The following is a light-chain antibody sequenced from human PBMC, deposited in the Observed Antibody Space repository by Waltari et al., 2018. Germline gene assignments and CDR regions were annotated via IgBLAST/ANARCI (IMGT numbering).Light chain of an antibody. CDR1: ILGNKY. Sequence: SSELTQPPSVSVSPGQTASITCSGDILGNKYASWYQHKPGQSPLLVIYQDIYRPSGIPERFSGSKSGNTATLAISGTQAMDDADYYCQALGSNRWVFGGGTKLTVL. J-gene: IGLJ3*02. CDR3: QALGSNRWV. CDR2: QDI. V-gene: IGLV3-1*01.